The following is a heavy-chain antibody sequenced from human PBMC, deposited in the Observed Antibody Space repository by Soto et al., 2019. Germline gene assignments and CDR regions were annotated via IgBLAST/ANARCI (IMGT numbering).Heavy chain of an antibody. J-gene: IGHJ3*02. V-gene: IGHV1-69*13. Sequence: SLKVSCKSSGGTFSSYAISCVRHSPGQGLELIGGIIPIFVTANYAQNFQGRVTITADESTSTAYMELSSLRSEDTAVYYCARSGGYCGGDCYPPPDAFDIWGQGTMVTVSS. CDR1: GGTFSSYA. D-gene: IGHD2-21*02. CDR2: IIPIFVTA. CDR3: ARSGGYCGGDCYPPPDAFDI.